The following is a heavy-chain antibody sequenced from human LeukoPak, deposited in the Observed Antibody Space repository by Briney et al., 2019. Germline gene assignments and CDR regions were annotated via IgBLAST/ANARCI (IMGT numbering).Heavy chain of an antibody. Sequence: AASVKVSCKASGYTFTGYYMYWVRQAPGQGLEWMGGIIPIFGTANYAQKFQGRVTITADESTSTAYMELSSLRSGDTAVYYCARARSSTSCYDYWGQGTLVTVSS. CDR1: GYTFTGYY. V-gene: IGHV1-69*13. CDR2: IIPIFGTA. J-gene: IGHJ4*02. CDR3: ARARSSTSCYDY. D-gene: IGHD2-2*01.